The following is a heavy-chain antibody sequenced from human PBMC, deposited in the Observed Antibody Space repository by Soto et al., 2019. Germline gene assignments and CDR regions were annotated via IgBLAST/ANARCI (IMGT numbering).Heavy chain of an antibody. J-gene: IGHJ4*02. D-gene: IGHD3-22*01. CDR2: IWYDGSNK. V-gene: IGHV3-33*01. CDR1: GFTFSSYG. CDR3: ARDPASYDSSGHDY. Sequence: QVQLVESGGGVVQPGRSLRLSCAASGFTFSSYGMHWVRQAPGKGLEWVAVIWYDGSNKDYADSVKGRFTISRDNSKNTLYLQMNSLRAEDTAVYYCARDPASYDSSGHDYWGQGTLVTVSS.